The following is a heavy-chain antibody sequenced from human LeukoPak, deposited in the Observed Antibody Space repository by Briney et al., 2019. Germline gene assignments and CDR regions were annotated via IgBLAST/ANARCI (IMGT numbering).Heavy chain of an antibody. J-gene: IGHJ4*02. V-gene: IGHV1-69*05. D-gene: IGHD1-26*01. CDR1: GGTFSSYA. CDR3: ARSGAYTGSYAY. Sequence: ASVKVSCKASGGTFSSYAISWVRQAPGQGLEWMGGIVPMFGTANIAQRFQGRLTITTDESTSSAYMELSSLRSDDTAVYYCARSGAYTGSYAYWGQGTLVTVSS. CDR2: IVPMFGTA.